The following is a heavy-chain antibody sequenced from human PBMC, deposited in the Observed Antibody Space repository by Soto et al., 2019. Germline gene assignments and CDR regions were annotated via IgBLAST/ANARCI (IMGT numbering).Heavy chain of an antibody. J-gene: IGHJ4*02. Sequence: GASVKVSCKASGGTFSSYAISWVRQAPGQGLEWMGGIIPIFSTANYAQKFQGRVTITADESTSTAYMELSSLRSEDTAVYYCAANLEMATTTFDYWGQGTLVTVSS. CDR2: IIPIFSTA. V-gene: IGHV1-69*13. CDR3: AANLEMATTTFDY. CDR1: GGTFSSYA. D-gene: IGHD5-12*01.